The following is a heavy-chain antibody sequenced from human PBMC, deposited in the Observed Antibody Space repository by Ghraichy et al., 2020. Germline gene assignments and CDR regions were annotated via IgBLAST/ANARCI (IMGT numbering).Heavy chain of an antibody. CDR3: ASIAAAGTSVY. Sequence: GGSLRLSCAASGFTVSSNYMSWVRQAPGKGLEWVSVIYSGGSTYYTDSVKGRFTISRDNSKNTLYLQMNSLRAEDTAVYYCASIAAAGTSVYWGQGTLVTVSS. CDR1: GFTVSSNY. V-gene: IGHV3-66*01. D-gene: IGHD6-13*01. J-gene: IGHJ4*02. CDR2: IYSGGST.